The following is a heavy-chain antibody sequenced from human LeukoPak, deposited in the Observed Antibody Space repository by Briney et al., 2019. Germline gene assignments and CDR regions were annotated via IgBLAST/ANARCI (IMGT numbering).Heavy chain of an antibody. V-gene: IGHV3-74*01. CDR3: AMTYYDILTGYFDY. J-gene: IGHJ4*02. CDR2: INSDGSST. CDR1: GFTFSSYW. D-gene: IGHD3-9*01. Sequence: PGGSLRLSCAASGFTFSSYWMHWVRQAPGKGLVWVSRINSDGSSTSYADSVKGRFTISRDNAKNTLYLQMNSLRAEDTAVYYCAMTYYDILTGYFDYWGQGTLVTVSS.